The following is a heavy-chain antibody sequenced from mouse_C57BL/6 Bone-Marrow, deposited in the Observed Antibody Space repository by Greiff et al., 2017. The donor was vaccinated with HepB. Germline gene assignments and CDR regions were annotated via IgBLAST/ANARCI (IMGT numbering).Heavy chain of an antibody. J-gene: IGHJ3*01. Sequence: EVMLVESGGGLVKPGGSLKLSCAASGFTFSSYAMSWVRQTPEKRLEWVATISDGGSYTYYPDNVKGRFTISRDNAKNNLYLQMSHLKSEDTAMYYCARDALLLYGSSYGFAYWGQGTLVTVSA. D-gene: IGHD1-1*01. CDR1: GFTFSSYA. V-gene: IGHV5-4*01. CDR3: ARDALLLYGSSYGFAY. CDR2: ISDGGSYT.